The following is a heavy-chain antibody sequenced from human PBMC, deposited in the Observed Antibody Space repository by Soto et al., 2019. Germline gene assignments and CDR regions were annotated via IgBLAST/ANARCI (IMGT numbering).Heavy chain of an antibody. Sequence: PGGSLRLSCTVSGSAFNNYGINWVRQAPGQGLEWVSSISKSGYTYYSDSVKGRFTISRDNSKNTLYLQMNSLRAEDTAVYYCAKTVVVAASYYYYGMDVWGQGTTVTVSS. J-gene: IGHJ6*02. CDR3: AKTVVVAASYYYYGMDV. CDR2: ISKSGYT. V-gene: IGHV3-21*01. CDR1: GSAFNNYG. D-gene: IGHD2-15*01.